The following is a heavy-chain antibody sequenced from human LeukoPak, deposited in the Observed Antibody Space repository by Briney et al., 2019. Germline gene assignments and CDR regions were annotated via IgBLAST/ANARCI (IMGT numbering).Heavy chain of an antibody. D-gene: IGHD5-12*01. CDR3: ARVSNHYDLDFFDF. CDR1: GFNISNYW. J-gene: IGHJ4*02. Sequence: GGSLRLSCAASGFNISNYWMTWVRQAPGKGLQWVANIKEDGGQKYYVDSVKGRFTISRDNPKNSLYLHLSRLRAEDTAVYFCARVSNHYDLDFFDFWGQGTLLTVSS. V-gene: IGHV3-7*04. CDR2: IKEDGGQK.